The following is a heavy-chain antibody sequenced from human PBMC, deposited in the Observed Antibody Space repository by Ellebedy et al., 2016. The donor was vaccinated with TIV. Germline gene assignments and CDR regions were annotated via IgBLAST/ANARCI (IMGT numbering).Heavy chain of an antibody. J-gene: IGHJ4*02. CDR2: IWYDGSNK. D-gene: IGHD3-22*01. Sequence: PGGSLRLSCAASGFTFSSYGMHWVRQAPGKGLEWVAVIWYDGSNKYYADSVKGRFTISRDNSKNTLYLQMNSLRAEDTAVYYCARDKSLTMIALDYWGQGTLVTVSS. CDR3: ARDKSLTMIALDY. V-gene: IGHV3-33*01. CDR1: GFTFSSYG.